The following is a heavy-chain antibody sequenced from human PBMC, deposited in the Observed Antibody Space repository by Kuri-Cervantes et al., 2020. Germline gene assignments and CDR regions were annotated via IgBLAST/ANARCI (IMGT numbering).Heavy chain of an antibody. V-gene: IGHV1-18*01. CDR3: ARLRDTYYDILTGYYFFDY. CDR2: ISAYNGNT. D-gene: IGHD3-9*01. J-gene: IGHJ4*02. Sequence: ASVKVSCKASGYTFTSYGISWVRQAPGQGLEWMGWISAYNGNTNYAQKLQGRVTMTTDTSTSTAYMELRSLRSDDTAVYYCARLRDTYYDILTGYYFFDYWGQGTLVTVSS. CDR1: GYTFTSYG.